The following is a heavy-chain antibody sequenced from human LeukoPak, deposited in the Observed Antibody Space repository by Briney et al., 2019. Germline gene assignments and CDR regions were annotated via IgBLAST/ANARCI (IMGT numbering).Heavy chain of an antibody. CDR1: GGSISSGDYY. CDR2: IYYSGST. J-gene: IGHJ3*02. Sequence: PSETLSLTCTVSGGSISSGDYYWSWIRQPPGKGLEWIGYIYYSGSTYYNPSLKSRVTISVDTSKNQFSLKLSSVTAADTAVYYCAREFLPRHAFDIWGQGTMVTVSS. V-gene: IGHV4-30-4*01. CDR3: AREFLPRHAFDI. D-gene: IGHD2-21*01.